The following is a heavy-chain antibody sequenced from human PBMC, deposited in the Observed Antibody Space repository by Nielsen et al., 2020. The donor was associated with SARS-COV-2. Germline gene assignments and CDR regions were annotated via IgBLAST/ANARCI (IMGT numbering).Heavy chain of an antibody. J-gene: IGHJ5*02. CDR3: ARGGIALVRGTPERFDP. Sequence: ASVKVSCKASGYTFSYYVINWVRQAPGQGLEWMGWMNTNTGDPMYAQDFTGRFVFSLDSSVSTAYLHISGLKPEDTAVYYCARGGIALVRGTPERFDPWGQGTLVTVSS. CDR2: MNTNTGDP. V-gene: IGHV7-4-1*02. D-gene: IGHD3-10*01. CDR1: GYTFSYYV.